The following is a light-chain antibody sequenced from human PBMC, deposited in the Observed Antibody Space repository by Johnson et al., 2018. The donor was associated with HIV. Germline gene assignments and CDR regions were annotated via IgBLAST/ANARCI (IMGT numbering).Light chain of an antibody. Sequence: QSVLTQPPSVSVASGQKVTISCSGSSCDIADNYVSWHQQLPGTAPKLLIYENDKRPSGIPDRFSGSKSGTSATLGITGLQTGDEADYYCGTWDTSLSAGGVFVTGTKVTVL. CDR2: END. CDR3: GTWDTSLSAGGV. J-gene: IGLJ1*01. V-gene: IGLV1-51*02. CDR1: SCDIADNY.